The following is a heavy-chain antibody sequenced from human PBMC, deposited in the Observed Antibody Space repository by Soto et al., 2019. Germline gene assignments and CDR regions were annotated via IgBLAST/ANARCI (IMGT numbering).Heavy chain of an antibody. Sequence: GGSLRLSCASSVFTFSDYYMNWIRQAPGKGLEWLSYISDSGSGIFYADSVKGRFTISRDSARKSLYLHMNSLRVEDTAVYYCARDTAFINSGFFDAWGQGTLVTVSS. V-gene: IGHV3-11*01. CDR1: VFTFSDYY. CDR3: ARDTAFINSGFFDA. CDR2: ISDSGSGI. J-gene: IGHJ5*02. D-gene: IGHD3-22*01.